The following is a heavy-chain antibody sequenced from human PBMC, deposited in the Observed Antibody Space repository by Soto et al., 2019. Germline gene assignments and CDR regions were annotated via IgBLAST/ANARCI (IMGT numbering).Heavy chain of an antibody. Sequence: XVATLVNPTQTLTLTCTFSGFSFTTAGVAVGWIRQTPGGALEWLTLIYYNDDRRFSPSLKTRLTITGDTSKNQVVLSLTNVDPGDTATYFCAHSDGGYEIIYFDFWGQGIPVTVSS. CDR3: AHSDGGYEIIYFDF. V-gene: IGHV2-5*01. J-gene: IGHJ4*02. CDR2: IYYNDDR. CDR1: GFSFTTAGVA. D-gene: IGHD5-12*01.